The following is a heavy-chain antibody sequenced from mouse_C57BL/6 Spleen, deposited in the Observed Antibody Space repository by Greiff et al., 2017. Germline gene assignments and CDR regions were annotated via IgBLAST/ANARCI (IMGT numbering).Heavy chain of an antibody. D-gene: IGHD1-1*01. CDR1: GFTFSDFY. J-gene: IGHJ3*01. Sequence: EVQLQESGGGLVQSGRSLRLSCATSGFTFSDFYMEWVRQAPGKGLEWIAASRNKANDYTTEYSASVKGRFIVSRDTSQSILYLQMKALRAEDTAIYYCARDADYYGSPFAYWGQGTLVTVSA. V-gene: IGHV7-1*01. CDR3: ARDADYYGSPFAY. CDR2: SRNKANDYTT.